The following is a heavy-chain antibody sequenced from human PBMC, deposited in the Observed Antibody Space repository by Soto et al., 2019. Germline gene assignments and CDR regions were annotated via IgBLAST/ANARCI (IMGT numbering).Heavy chain of an antibody. J-gene: IGHJ6*02. CDR2: IEQDGSEK. D-gene: IGHD2-2*01. CDR1: GFTFSSYW. Sequence: EVQLVESGGGLVQPGGSLRLSCAASGFTFSSYWMSWVRQAPEKGLEWVANIEQDGSEKYYVDSVKGRFTISRDNAKNSLYLQMNSLRAEDTAVYYCARDPSIVLVPAATYYYYYYGMDVWGQGTTVTVS. CDR3: ARDPSIVLVPAATYYYYYYGMDV. V-gene: IGHV3-7*01.